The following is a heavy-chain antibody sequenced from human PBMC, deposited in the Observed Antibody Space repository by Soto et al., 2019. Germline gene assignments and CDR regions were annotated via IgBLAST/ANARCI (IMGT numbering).Heavy chain of an antibody. J-gene: IGHJ4*02. V-gene: IGHV3-23*01. CDR1: GFTFNSYA. Sequence: EVQLLESGGGLVQPGGSLRLSCAASGFTFNSYAMSWVRQAPGKGLEWVSGISGSGGTTYYADSVKGRFTISRDNYKNTRYLQMNSLRAEDTAVYYCAKGCSGGSCYIDYWGQGTLVTVSS. D-gene: IGHD2-15*01. CDR2: ISGSGGTT. CDR3: AKGCSGGSCYIDY.